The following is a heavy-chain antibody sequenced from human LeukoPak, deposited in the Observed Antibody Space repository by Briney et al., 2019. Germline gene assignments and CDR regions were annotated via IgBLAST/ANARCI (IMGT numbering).Heavy chain of an antibody. Sequence: PSETLSLTCAVSGGSISSSNWWSWVRQPPGKGLEWIGEIYHSGSTNYNPSLKSRVTISVDKSKNQFSLKLSSVTAADTAVYYCARDWGSGYYYVRAFDIWGQGTMVTVSS. CDR2: IYHSGST. CDR3: ARDWGSGYYYVRAFDI. D-gene: IGHD3-22*01. CDR1: GGSISSSNW. V-gene: IGHV4-4*02. J-gene: IGHJ3*02.